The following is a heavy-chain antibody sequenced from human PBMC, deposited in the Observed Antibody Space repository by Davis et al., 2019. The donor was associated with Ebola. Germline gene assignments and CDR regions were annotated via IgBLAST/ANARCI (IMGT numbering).Heavy chain of an antibody. CDR3: AKGRDGFNYDFDY. Sequence: GGSLRLSCEVSGFTFSHFAMHWVRQAPGKGLEWVAFISYEGGSKDCAESVRGRFSISRDHSKNSLSLQMKSLRGEDTAVYYCAKGRDGFNYDFDYWGQGTLVTVSS. V-gene: IGHV3-30-3*01. CDR2: ISYEGGSK. J-gene: IGHJ4*02. D-gene: IGHD5-24*01. CDR1: GFTFSHFA.